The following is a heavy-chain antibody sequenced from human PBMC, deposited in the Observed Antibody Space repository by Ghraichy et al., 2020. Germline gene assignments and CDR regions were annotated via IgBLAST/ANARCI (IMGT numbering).Heavy chain of an antibody. CDR2: IKQDGSEK. CDR3: ARDGSSSSSFRFRSYYYYYGLDV. CDR1: GFTLSSYW. V-gene: IGHV3-7*01. Sequence: GGSLRLSCAASGFTLSSYWMSWVRQAPGKGLEGVANIKQDGSEKYYVDSVKGRFTISRDNAKNSLYLQMNSLRAEDTAVYYCARDGSSSSSFRFRSYYYYYGLDVWGQGTTVTVSS. D-gene: IGHD6-6*01. J-gene: IGHJ6*02.